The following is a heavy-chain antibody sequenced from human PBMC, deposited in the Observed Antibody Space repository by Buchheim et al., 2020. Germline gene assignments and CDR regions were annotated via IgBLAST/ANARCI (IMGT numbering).Heavy chain of an antibody. Sequence: QVQLQESGPGLVKPSQTLSLTCTVSGGSISSGSYYWSWIRQPAGKGPEWIGRIYTSGSTNYNPSLKSRVTISVDTSKKQFSLKLSSVTAADTAVYYCARESGIMITFGGVIVGWFQHWGQGTL. D-gene: IGHD3-16*02. CDR2: IYTSGST. J-gene: IGHJ1*01. V-gene: IGHV4-61*02. CDR1: GGSISSGSYY. CDR3: ARESGIMITFGGVIVGWFQH.